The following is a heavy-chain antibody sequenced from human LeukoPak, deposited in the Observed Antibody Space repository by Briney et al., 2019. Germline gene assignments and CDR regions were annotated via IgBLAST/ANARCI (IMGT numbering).Heavy chain of an antibody. CDR3: AREWDSGSYYLGYFDY. V-gene: IGHV3-72*01. D-gene: IGHD1-26*01. J-gene: IGHJ4*02. Sequence: QPGGSLRLSCAAPGFTFSDHYMDWVRQAPGKGLEWVGRIRNKANSYTTEYAASVKGRFTISRDDSKNSLYLQMNSLKCEDTAVYYCAREWDSGSYYLGYFDYWGQGTLVTVSS. CDR1: GFTFSDHY. CDR2: IRNKANSYTT.